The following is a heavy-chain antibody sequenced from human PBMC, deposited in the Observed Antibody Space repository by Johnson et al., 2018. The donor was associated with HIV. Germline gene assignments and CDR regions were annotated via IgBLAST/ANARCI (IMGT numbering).Heavy chain of an antibody. D-gene: IGHD3-3*01. J-gene: IGHJ3*02. CDR3: ARGRTVVSVFDI. CDR2: ISYDGSNK. V-gene: IGHV3-30-3*01. CDR1: GFTLSNYA. Sequence: QMQLVESGGGVVQTGRSLRLSCAVSGFTLSNYAMHWVRQAPGKGLEWVAVISYDGSNKFYADSVKGRFTISRDNSKNTLSLQMNSLRAEDTAVYYCARGRTVVSVFDIWGQGTMVTVSS.